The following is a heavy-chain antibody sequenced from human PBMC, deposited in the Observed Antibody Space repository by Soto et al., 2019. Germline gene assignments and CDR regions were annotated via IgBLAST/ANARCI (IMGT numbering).Heavy chain of an antibody. J-gene: IGHJ6*02. CDR3: AREAPKLTPVPAAISTWVYYGMDV. V-gene: IGHV1-69*13. D-gene: IGHD2-2*02. Sequence: SVKVSCEAFGGTCSIYAISGVEQSPGRGRDWMGGIIPIFGTANYAQKFQGRVTITADESTSTAYMELSSLRTEDTAVYYCAREAPKLTPVPAAISTWVYYGMDVWGQGTTVTVSS. CDR2: IIPIFGTA. CDR1: GGTCSIYA.